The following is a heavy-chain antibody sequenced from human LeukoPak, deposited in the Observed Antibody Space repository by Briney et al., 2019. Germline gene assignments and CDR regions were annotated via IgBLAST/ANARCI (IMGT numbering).Heavy chain of an antibody. CDR3: ARDRHRSDLES. CDR2: MNQDGSEK. J-gene: IGHJ4*02. V-gene: IGHV3-7*04. Sequence: GGSLRLSCEDSGFTFSDFWMNWVRQAPGKGLEWVANMNQDGSEKHYVDSVKGRFTISRDNAKKSLYLQMNSLRAEDTAVYYCARDRHRSDLESWGQGTPVTVSS. D-gene: IGHD1-26*01. CDR1: GFTFSDFW.